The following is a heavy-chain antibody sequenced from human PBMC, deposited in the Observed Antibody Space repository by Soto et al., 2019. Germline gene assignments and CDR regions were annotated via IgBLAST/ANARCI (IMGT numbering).Heavy chain of an antibody. CDR2: IWYDGSNE. D-gene: IGHD6-13*01. J-gene: IGHJ4*02. CDR1: GFTFSNYG. V-gene: IGHV3-33*01. Sequence: QVQLVESGGGVVQPGRSLRLSCGASGFTFSNYGMHWVRRAPGKGLEWVAVIWYDGSNEYYADSVKGRFTISRDISKNTLYLQMNDLRDEDTAVYYCARGCDSNNWYRPFDFWGQGTLITVSS. CDR3: ARGCDSNNWYRPFDF.